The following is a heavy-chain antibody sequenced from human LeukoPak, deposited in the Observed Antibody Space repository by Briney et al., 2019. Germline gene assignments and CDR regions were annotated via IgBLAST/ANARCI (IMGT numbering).Heavy chain of an antibody. V-gene: IGHV4-39*07. CDR2: IYYRGST. CDR3: ARDSRSGWGNWFDP. CDR1: GGSISSTIYY. J-gene: IGHJ5*02. Sequence: SETLSLTCTVSGGSISSTIYYWGWIRQPPGKGLEWIGSIYYRGSTYYNPSLKSRVAISVDTSKNQFSLKLSPVTAADTAVYYCARDSRSGWGNWFDPWGQGTLVTVSS. D-gene: IGHD6-19*01.